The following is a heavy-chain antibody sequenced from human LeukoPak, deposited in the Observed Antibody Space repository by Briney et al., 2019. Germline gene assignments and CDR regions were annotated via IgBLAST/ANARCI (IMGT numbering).Heavy chain of an antibody. J-gene: IGHJ4*02. CDR3: ARGAGYCSSTSCRSRFDY. V-gene: IGHV1-69*04. CDR2: IIPILGIA. CDR1: GGTFSSYA. Sequence: SVKVSCKASGGTFSSYAISWVRQAPGQGLEWMGRIIPILGIANYAQKFQGRVTITADKSTSTAYMELSSLRSEDTAVYYCARGAGYCSSTSCRSRFDYWGQGTLGTVSS. D-gene: IGHD2-2*01.